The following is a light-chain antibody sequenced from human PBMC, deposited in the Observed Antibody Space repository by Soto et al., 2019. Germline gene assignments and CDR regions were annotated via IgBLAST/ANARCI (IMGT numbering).Light chain of an antibody. CDR3: QSYDGSLSGSK. Sequence: QSVLTQPPSVSGAPGQRVTISCTGSSSNIGAGYDVHWYQQLPGTAPKLLIYGNSNRPSGGPDGFSGSKSGTSASLAITGLQAEDEADYDCQSYDGSLSGSKFGGGTKLTVL. J-gene: IGLJ2*01. V-gene: IGLV1-40*01. CDR2: GNS. CDR1: SSNIGAGYD.